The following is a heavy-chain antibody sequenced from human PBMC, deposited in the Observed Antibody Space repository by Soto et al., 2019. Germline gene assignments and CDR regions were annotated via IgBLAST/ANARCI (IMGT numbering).Heavy chain of an antibody. J-gene: IGHJ4*02. CDR3: ARGRGYCGGTNCYLDY. CDR2: ISSSGSTI. CDR1: GFSFSSHS. D-gene: IGHD2-21*01. V-gene: IGHV3-48*02. Sequence: VGSLRLSCAASGFSFSSHSMKWVRQAPGKGLEWVSYISSSGSTIYYADSVKGRFTISRDNAKNSLYLQMNSLRDDDTAVYYCARGRGYCGGTNCYLDYWGQGALVTVS.